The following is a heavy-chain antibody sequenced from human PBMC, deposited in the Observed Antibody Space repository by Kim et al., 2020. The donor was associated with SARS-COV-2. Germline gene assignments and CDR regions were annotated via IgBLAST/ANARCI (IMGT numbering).Heavy chain of an antibody. D-gene: IGHD3-22*01. Sequence: GGSLRLSCAVSGFTFSTYAMSWIRQAPGKGLEWLSAISASAASTFYADSVKGRFTISRDNSKNTLYLQLNTLRAEDTAVYYCAKDIKLNSRAFDYWGQGTLVTVSS. CDR1: GFTFSTYA. J-gene: IGHJ4*02. CDR3: AKDIKLNSRAFDY. V-gene: IGHV3-23*01. CDR2: ISASAAST.